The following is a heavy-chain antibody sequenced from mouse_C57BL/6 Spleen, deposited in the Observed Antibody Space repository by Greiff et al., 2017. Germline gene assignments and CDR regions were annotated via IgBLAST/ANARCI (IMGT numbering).Heavy chain of an antibody. CDR3: TRSSAGAMDY. J-gene: IGHJ4*01. Sequence: QVHVKQSGAELVRPGASVTLSCKASGYTFTDYEMHWVKQTPVHGLEWIGAIDPETGGTAYNQKFKGKAILTADKSSSTAYMELRSLTSEDSAVYYCTRSSAGAMDYWGQGTSVTVSS. CDR2: IDPETGGT. CDR1: GYTFTDYE. V-gene: IGHV1-15*01.